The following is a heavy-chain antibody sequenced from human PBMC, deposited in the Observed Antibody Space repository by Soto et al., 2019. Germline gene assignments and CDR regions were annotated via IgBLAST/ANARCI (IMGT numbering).Heavy chain of an antibody. CDR1: GFTFSSYG. CDR3: ARGHRKAYYYDSSGYFDY. CDR2: ISYDGSNK. Sequence: PGGSLRLSCAASGFTFSSYGMHWVRQAPGKGLEWVAVISYDGSNKYYADSVKGRFTISRDNSKNTLYLQMNSLRAEDTAVYYCARGHRKAYYYDSSGYFDYWGQGTLVTVSS. J-gene: IGHJ4*02. D-gene: IGHD3-22*01. V-gene: IGHV3-30*03.